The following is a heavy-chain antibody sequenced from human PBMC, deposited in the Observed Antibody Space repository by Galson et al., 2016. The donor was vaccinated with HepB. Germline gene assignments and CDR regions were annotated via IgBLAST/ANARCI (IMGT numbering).Heavy chain of an antibody. CDR2: ISDNGHAT. Sequence: SLRLSCAGSGFTFTSYAMNWVRLAPGKGLEWISLISDNGHATYYADPVRGRFSIARDNSKNTLYLQMNSLRADDTAVYYCAKCPPGTRGSLDSWGQGTLVTVSS. CDR1: GFTFTSYA. CDR3: AKCPPGTRGSLDS. V-gene: IGHV3-23*01. J-gene: IGHJ4*02. D-gene: IGHD1-14*01.